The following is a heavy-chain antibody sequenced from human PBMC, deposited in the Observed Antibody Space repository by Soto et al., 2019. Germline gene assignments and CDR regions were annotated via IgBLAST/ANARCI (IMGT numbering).Heavy chain of an antibody. CDR3: ARVHCSAGTCLDGLDF. D-gene: IGHD2-15*01. CDR1: RDSVSSNGAC. V-gene: IGHV6-1*01. CDR2: IYYRSKWFH. J-gene: IGHJ6*02. Sequence: PSQTLSLTCVISRDSVSSNGACWNWIRQSPSRGLQWLGRIYYRSKWFHDYAASVESRMAINPDTSRNQFSLQLNYVTPEDTAVYYCARVHCSAGTCLDGLDFWGQGTTVTVS.